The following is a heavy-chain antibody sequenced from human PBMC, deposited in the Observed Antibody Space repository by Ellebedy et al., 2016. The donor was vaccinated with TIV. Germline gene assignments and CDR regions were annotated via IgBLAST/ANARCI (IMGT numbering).Heavy chain of an antibody. Sequence: GGSLRLSCAASGFTFADYAMHWVRQAPGKGLEWVSLISGDGGSTYYADSVKGRFTISRDNSKNSLYLQMNSLRSEDTAGYYCARDRDDYGDRQTFEIWGQGTMVTVSS. J-gene: IGHJ3*02. V-gene: IGHV3-43*02. CDR1: GFTFADYA. D-gene: IGHD4-17*01. CDR2: ISGDGGST. CDR3: ARDRDDYGDRQTFEI.